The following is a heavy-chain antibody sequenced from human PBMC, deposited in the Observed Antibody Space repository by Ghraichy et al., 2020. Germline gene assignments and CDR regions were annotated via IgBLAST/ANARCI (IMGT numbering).Heavy chain of an antibody. CDR1: GFSLSTSGVG. CDR3: AGIGVWGSYRAYYFDY. V-gene: IGHV2-5*01. CDR2: IYWNDDK. D-gene: IGHD3-16*02. Sequence: SGPTLVKPTQTLTLTCTFSGFSLSTSGVGVGWIRQPPGKALEWLALIYWNDDKRYSPSLKSRLTITKDTSKNQVVLTMTNMDPVDTATYYCAGIGVWGSYRAYYFDYWGQGTLVTVSS. J-gene: IGHJ4*02.